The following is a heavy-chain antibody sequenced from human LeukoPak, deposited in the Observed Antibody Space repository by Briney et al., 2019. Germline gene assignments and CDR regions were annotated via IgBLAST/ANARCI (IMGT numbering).Heavy chain of an antibody. Sequence: SVKVSCKASGGTFSSYAISWVRQAPGQGLEWMGGIIPIFGTANYAQKFQGRVTMTTDTSTSTAYMELRSLRSDDTAVYYCARCRGVLLWFGELTAVDAFDIWGQGTMVTVSS. D-gene: IGHD3-10*01. CDR2: IIPIFGTA. V-gene: IGHV1-69*05. CDR1: GGTFSSYA. J-gene: IGHJ3*02. CDR3: ARCRGVLLWFGELTAVDAFDI.